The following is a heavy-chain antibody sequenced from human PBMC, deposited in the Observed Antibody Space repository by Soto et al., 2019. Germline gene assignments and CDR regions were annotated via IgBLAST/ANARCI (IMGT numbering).Heavy chain of an antibody. CDR1: GFTFTSSA. CDR3: AASIAAAGYYYYYYGMDV. CDR2: IVVGSGNT. J-gene: IGHJ6*02. V-gene: IGHV1-58*01. Sequence: ASVKVSCKASGFTFTSSAVQWVRQARGQRLEWIGWIVVGSGNTNYARKFQERVTITRDMSTSTAYMELSSLRSEDTAVYYCAASIAAAGYYYYYYGMDVWGQGTTVTVSS. D-gene: IGHD6-13*01.